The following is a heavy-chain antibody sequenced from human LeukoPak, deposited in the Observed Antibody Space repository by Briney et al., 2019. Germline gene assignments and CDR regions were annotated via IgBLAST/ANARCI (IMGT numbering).Heavy chain of an antibody. V-gene: IGHV3-23*01. CDR2: ISGSGGST. CDR1: GFTFSSYA. J-gene: IGHJ6*02. CDR3: AKATVAGTFYCYGMDV. Sequence: TGGSLRLSCAASGFTFSSYAMSWVRQAPGKGLEWVSAISGSGGSTYYADSVKGRFTISRDNSKNTLYLQMNSLRAEDTAVYYCAKATVAGTFYCYGMDVWGQGTTVTVSS. D-gene: IGHD6-19*01.